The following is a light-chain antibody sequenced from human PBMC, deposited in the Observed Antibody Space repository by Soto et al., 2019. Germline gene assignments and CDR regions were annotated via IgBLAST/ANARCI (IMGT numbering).Light chain of an antibody. CDR1: QSISNF. V-gene: IGKV1-39*01. J-gene: IGKJ4*01. CDR3: QQNYSTPLA. Sequence: DIQMTQSPSSLSASVGDRVTITCRASQSISNFLNWYQQKPGKAPKLLISAASSFQGGVPSRFSGSGSGTDFTLTISSLQLEDFATYYCQQNYSTPLAFGGGTKVDIK. CDR2: AAS.